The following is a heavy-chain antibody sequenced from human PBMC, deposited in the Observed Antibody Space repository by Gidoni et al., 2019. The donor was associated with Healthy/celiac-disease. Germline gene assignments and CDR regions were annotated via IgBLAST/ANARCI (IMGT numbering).Heavy chain of an antibody. CDR2: INHSGST. J-gene: IGHJ4*02. V-gene: IGHV4-34*01. CDR1: GGSVSGYY. Sequence: QVQLQQWGAGLLKPSETLSLPCDVYGGSVSGYYWSWIRQPPGKGLEWIGEINHSGSTNYNPSLKSRVTISVDTSKNQFSLKLSSVTAADTAVYYCARRPIPEYSSSALVYYFDYWGQGTLVTVSS. CDR3: ARRPIPEYSSSALVYYFDY. D-gene: IGHD6-6*01.